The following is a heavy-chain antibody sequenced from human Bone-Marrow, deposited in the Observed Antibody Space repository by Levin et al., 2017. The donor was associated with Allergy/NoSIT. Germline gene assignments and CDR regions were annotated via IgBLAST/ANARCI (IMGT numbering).Heavy chain of an antibody. Sequence: GGSLRLSCAASGFTFSSYDMHWVRQFTGKGLEWVSAIGTNGDTYYPGSVKGRFTISRENAKNSLYLQKNSLRAGDTAVYYCARAGIVRATVNAFDIWGQGTMVTVSS. CDR1: GFTFSSYD. CDR2: IGTNGDT. J-gene: IGHJ3*02. D-gene: IGHD1-26*01. V-gene: IGHV3-13*01. CDR3: ARAGIVRATVNAFDI.